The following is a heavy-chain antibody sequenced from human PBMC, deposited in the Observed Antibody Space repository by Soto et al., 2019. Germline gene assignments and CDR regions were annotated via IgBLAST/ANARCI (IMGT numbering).Heavy chain of an antibody. J-gene: IGHJ6*03. CDR3: ARETFSNYDYYYYYMDV. CDR2: IYYSGST. V-gene: IGHV4-31*03. Sequence: QVQLQESGPGLVKPSQTLSLTCTVSGGSISSGGYYWSWIRQHPGKGLEWIGYIYYSGSTYYNPSLKSRVTISVDTSKNQFSLKLSSVTAADTAVYYCARETFSNYDYYYYYMDVWGKGTTVTVSS. D-gene: IGHD4-4*01. CDR1: GGSISSGGYY.